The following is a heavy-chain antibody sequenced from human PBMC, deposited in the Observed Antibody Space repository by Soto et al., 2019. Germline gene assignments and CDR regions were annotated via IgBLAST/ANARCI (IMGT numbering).Heavy chain of an antibody. CDR2: IYYSGST. Sequence: SLTCTVSGGSISSYYWSWIRQPPGKGLEWIGYIYYSGSTNYNPSLKSRVTISVDTSKNQFSLKLSSVTAADTAVYYCARVSLWFGVDYWGQGTLVTVS. J-gene: IGHJ4*02. D-gene: IGHD3-10*01. CDR3: ARVSLWFGVDY. CDR1: GGSISSYY. V-gene: IGHV4-59*01.